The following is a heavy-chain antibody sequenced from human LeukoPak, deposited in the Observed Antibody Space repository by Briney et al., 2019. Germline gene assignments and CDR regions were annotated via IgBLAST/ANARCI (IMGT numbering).Heavy chain of an antibody. CDR3: ARAPLGSGPFDY. CDR2: INHSGST. J-gene: IGHJ4*02. V-gene: IGHV4-39*07. Sequence: PSETLSLTCTVSGGSISSSSYYWSWIRQPPGKGLEWIGEINHSGSTNYNPSLKSRVTISVDTSKNQFSLKVSSVTAADTAVYYCARAPLGSGPFDYWGQGTLVTVSS. D-gene: IGHD2-15*01. CDR1: GGSISSSSYY.